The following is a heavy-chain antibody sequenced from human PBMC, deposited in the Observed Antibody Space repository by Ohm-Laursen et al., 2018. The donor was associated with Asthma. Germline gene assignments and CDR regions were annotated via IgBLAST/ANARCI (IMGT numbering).Heavy chain of an antibody. J-gene: IGHJ1*01. CDR1: GYTFSRYS. CDR3: ARIGPEWELPGREYPLIQ. CDR2: ISTASTFI. D-gene: IGHD1-26*01. Sequence: SLRLSCSASGYTFSRYSIHWVRQVPGKGLEWVASISTASTFIYYADSVRGRFTTSRDNARNLVFLQMDSLRAEDTALYYCARIGPEWELPGREYPLIQWGQGTLVTVSS. V-gene: IGHV3-21*01.